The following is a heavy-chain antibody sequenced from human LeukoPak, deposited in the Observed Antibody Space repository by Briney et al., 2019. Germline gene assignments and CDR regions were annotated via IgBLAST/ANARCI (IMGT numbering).Heavy chain of an antibody. J-gene: IGHJ4*02. Sequence: KPSRTLSLTCAVAGASIGSNNRGSGVRRPPGKGREGMGELYHRGSTNYNPSLKSEVTISLDKSQNQLSLQLASVIAAATAMYYCARDVGARFTGYWGQGILVTVSS. D-gene: IGHD6-6*01. CDR3: ARDVGARFTGY. CDR2: LYHRGST. CDR1: GASIGSNNR. V-gene: IGHV4-4*02.